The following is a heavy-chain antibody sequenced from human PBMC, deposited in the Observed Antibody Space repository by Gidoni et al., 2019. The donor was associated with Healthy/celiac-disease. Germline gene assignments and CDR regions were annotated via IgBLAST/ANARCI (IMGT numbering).Heavy chain of an antibody. CDR2: ISSSSSYR. J-gene: IGHJ4*02. V-gene: IGHV3-21*01. CDR3: ARDTVQLENTPDY. D-gene: IGHD1-1*01. Sequence: EVQLVEFGGGPVQPGGSLRLSCSASGFTLSSYSLNWGRQAPGKGLVWVSSISSSSSYRFYAVSVKGRFTISRDNAKNSLYLQMNSLRAEDTAVYYCARDTVQLENTPDYWGQGTLVTVSS. CDR1: GFTLSSYS.